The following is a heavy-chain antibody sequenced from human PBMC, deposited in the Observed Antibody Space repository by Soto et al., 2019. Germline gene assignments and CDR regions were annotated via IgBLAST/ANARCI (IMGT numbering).Heavy chain of an antibody. CDR2: IYYSGST. Sequence: SETLSLTCTVSGGSISSYYWSWIRQPPGKGLEWIGYIYYSGSTNYNPSLKSRVTISVDTSKNQFSLKLSSVTAADTAVYYCARDSLGYYDFWSGSYCYYGMDVWGQGTTVTVSS. D-gene: IGHD3-3*01. CDR1: GGSISSYY. CDR3: ARDSLGYYDFWSGSYCYYGMDV. V-gene: IGHV4-59*01. J-gene: IGHJ6*02.